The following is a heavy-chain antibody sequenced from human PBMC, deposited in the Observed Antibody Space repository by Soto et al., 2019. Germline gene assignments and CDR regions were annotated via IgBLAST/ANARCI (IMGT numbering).Heavy chain of an antibody. CDR2: IIPILGIA. Sequence: EASVKVSCKASGGTFSSYTISWVRQAPGQGLEWMGRIIPILGIANYAQKFQGRVTITADKSTSTAYMELSSLRSEDTAVYYCAREEGCSSTSCYDFPNWFDPWGQGTLVTVSS. J-gene: IGHJ5*02. CDR1: GGTFSSYT. CDR3: AREEGCSSTSCYDFPNWFDP. V-gene: IGHV1-69*04. D-gene: IGHD2-2*01.